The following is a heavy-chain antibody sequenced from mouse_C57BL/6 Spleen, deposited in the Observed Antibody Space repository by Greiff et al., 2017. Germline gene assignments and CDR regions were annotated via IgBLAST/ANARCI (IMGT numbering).Heavy chain of an antibody. J-gene: IGHJ2*01. CDR3: ARDRGSNYFDY. D-gene: IGHD3-1*01. V-gene: IGHV5-16*01. CDR2: INYDGSST. CDR1: GFTFSDYY. Sequence: EVKLVESEGGLVQPGSSMKLSCTASGFTFSDYYMAWVRQVPEKGLEWVANINYDGSSTYYLDSLKSRFIISRDNAKNILYLQMSSLKSEDTATYYCARDRGSNYFDYWGQGTTLTVSS.